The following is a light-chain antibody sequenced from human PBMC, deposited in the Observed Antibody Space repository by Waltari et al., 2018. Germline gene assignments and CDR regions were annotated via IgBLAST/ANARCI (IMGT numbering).Light chain of an antibody. Sequence: DIQMTQSPSTLSASVGDRVTIPCRASQSISSWLAWYQQKPGKAPKLLIYKASNLESGVPSRFSGFGSGTEFTLIISSLQPDDLATYYCKQYNSHSTFGQGTKLEIK. CDR3: KQYNSHST. CDR2: KAS. J-gene: IGKJ2*01. CDR1: QSISSW. V-gene: IGKV1-5*03.